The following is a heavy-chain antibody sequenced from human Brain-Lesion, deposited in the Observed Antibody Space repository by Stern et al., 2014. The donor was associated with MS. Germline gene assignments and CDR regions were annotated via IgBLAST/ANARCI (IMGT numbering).Heavy chain of an antibody. CDR1: GFRFGDYA. J-gene: IGHJ4*02. CDR2: FRSKVYGGAA. Sequence: EVQLVESGGGLIEPGRSLRLSCTASGFRFGDYAINWIRQAPGKGLEGGGFFRSKVYGGAAEYAASVKGRFTISRDDSKSIAYLQVNGLKTEDTAVYYCTRDRLDYGYSYFDYWGQGTLVTVSS. CDR3: TRDRLDYGYSYFDY. V-gene: IGHV3-49*03. D-gene: IGHD4-17*01.